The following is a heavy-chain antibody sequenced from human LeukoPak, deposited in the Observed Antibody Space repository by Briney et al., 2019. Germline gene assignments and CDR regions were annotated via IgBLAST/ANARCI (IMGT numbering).Heavy chain of an antibody. Sequence: GGSLRLSCAASGFSFSGYWMSWARQAPGKGLEWVSYISSSSSTIYYADSVKGRFTISRDNAKNSLYLQMNSLRAEDTAVYYCAREEVASVDYWGQGTLVTVSS. CDR2: ISSSSSTI. D-gene: IGHD2-15*01. CDR3: AREEVASVDY. V-gene: IGHV3-48*01. J-gene: IGHJ4*02. CDR1: GFSFSGYW.